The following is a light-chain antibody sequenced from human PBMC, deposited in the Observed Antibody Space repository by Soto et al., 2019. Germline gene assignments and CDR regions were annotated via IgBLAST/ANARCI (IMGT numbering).Light chain of an antibody. CDR3: SSYTGSNNLL. V-gene: IGLV2-8*01. CDR1: SSDVGGYRY. Sequence: QSVLTQPPSVSGSPGQSVTISCTGTSSDVGGYRYVSWFQQHPGRAPELMIFEVNKRPSGVPDRFSGSKSGNTASLTVSGLQAEDEADYYCSSYTGSNNLLFGGGTKLTVL. CDR2: EVN. J-gene: IGLJ2*01.